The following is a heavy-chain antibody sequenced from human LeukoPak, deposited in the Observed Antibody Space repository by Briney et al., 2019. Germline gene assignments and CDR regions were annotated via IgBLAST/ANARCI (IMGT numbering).Heavy chain of an antibody. Sequence: ASVKVSCMASGYTFPANYMHWVRQAPGQGLEWMGWINPNSGGSNCAQKFQGRVTMTRETSISTAYMELSRLSSDDTAVYYCARVQVSDDNWGFFDYWGQGTLVTVSS. D-gene: IGHD1-1*01. CDR3: ARVQVSDDNWGFFDY. J-gene: IGHJ4*02. V-gene: IGHV1-2*02. CDR1: GYTFPANY. CDR2: INPNSGGS.